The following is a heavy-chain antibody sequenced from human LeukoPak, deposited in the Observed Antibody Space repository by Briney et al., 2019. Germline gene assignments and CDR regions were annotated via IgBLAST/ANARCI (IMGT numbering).Heavy chain of an antibody. Sequence: SETLSLTCTVSGGSISSYYWNWIRQPPGKGLEWIGYIYYSGGTNYNPSLKSRVTISVDTSKNQFSLKLSSVTAADTAVYYCARAYCGGDCYPLDYWGQGTLVTVSS. D-gene: IGHD2-21*02. CDR1: GGSISSYY. CDR3: ARAYCGGDCYPLDY. J-gene: IGHJ4*02. V-gene: IGHV4-59*08. CDR2: IYYSGGT.